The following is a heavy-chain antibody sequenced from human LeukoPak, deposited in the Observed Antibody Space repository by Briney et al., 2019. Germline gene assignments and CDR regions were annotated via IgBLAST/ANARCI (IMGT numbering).Heavy chain of an antibody. CDR1: GDSISSGDYY. CDR2: ISSSGST. Sequence: SETLSLTCTVSGDSISSGDYYWSWIRQPAGKGLEWIGRISSSGSTNYNPSLKSRVTISVDTSKNQFSLKLSSVTAADTAVYYCASGVVVAATPTSAAFDIWGQGTMVTVSS. D-gene: IGHD2-15*01. J-gene: IGHJ3*02. CDR3: ASGVVVAATPTSAAFDI. V-gene: IGHV4-61*02.